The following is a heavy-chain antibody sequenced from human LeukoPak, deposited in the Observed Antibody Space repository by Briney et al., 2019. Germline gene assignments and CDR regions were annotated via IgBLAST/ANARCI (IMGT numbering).Heavy chain of an antibody. J-gene: IGHJ4*02. CDR1: GGSFSGYY. CDR3: AGSYGYRAFDY. Sequence: SETLSLTCAVYGGSFSGYYWSWIRQPPGKGLEWIGEINHRGSTNYNPSLKSRVTISVDTSKDQFSLKLSSVTAADTAVYYCAGSYGYRAFDYWGQGTLVTVSS. D-gene: IGHD5-18*01. V-gene: IGHV4-34*01. CDR2: INHRGST.